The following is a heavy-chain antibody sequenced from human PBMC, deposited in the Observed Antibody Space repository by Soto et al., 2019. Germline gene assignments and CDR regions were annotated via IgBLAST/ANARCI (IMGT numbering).Heavy chain of an antibody. D-gene: IGHD2-21*02. V-gene: IGHV3-7*03. CDR1: GFIFSMYS. CDR2: IPQDGDDG. Sequence: PGGSLRLSCEVSGFIFSMYSMSWVRQTPGKGLEWVAKIPQDGDDGHYADAVKGRFTISRDNGKNSLYLQMNNLRAEDTAVYYCARDHLILPAHDFFYGSDVWGRGATVTVSS. CDR3: ARDHLILPAHDFFYGSDV. J-gene: IGHJ6*02.